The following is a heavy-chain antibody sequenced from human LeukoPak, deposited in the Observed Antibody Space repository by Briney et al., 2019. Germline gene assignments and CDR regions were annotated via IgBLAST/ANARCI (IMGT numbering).Heavy chain of an antibody. CDR2: ISSSSSYI. Sequence: GGSLRLSCAASGFTFSSYSMNWVRQAPGKGLEWVSSISSSSSYIYYADSVKGRFTISRDNAKNSLYLQMNSLRAEDTAAYYCARDGIAAAGTDYYYYGMDVWGQGTTVTVSS. CDR1: GFTFSSYS. D-gene: IGHD6-13*01. J-gene: IGHJ6*02. V-gene: IGHV3-21*01. CDR3: ARDGIAAAGTDYYYYGMDV.